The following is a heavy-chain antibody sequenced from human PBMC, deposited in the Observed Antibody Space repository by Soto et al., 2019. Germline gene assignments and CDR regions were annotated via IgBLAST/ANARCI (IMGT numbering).Heavy chain of an antibody. CDR3: AKSSGTTSAQTHYYYGMDV. V-gene: IGHV3-23*01. CDR2: ISGSGGST. Sequence: GGSLRLSCAASGFTFSNYWMSWVRQAPGKGLEWVSAISGSGGSTYYADSVKGRFTISRDNSKNTLYLQMNSLRAEDTAVYYCAKSSGTTSAQTHYYYGMDVWGQGTTVTVSS. J-gene: IGHJ6*02. D-gene: IGHD1-7*01. CDR1: GFTFSNYW.